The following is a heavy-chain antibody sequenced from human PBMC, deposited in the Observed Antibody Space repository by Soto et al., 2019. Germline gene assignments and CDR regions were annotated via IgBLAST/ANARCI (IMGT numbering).Heavy chain of an antibody. CDR2: ISTYNGNT. CDR1: GYTFVSYG. CDR3: ARSLRFFDWVSSRPGAYYGMDV. V-gene: IGHV1-18*01. Sequence: GASVKVSCKASGYTFVSYGITWVRQAPGQGLEWMGWISTYNGNTDYAQNLQGRVTMTTDTSTNTAYMELRSLRSDDTAVYYCARSLRFFDWVSSRPGAYYGMDVWGQGTAVTVSS. J-gene: IGHJ6*02. D-gene: IGHD3-9*01.